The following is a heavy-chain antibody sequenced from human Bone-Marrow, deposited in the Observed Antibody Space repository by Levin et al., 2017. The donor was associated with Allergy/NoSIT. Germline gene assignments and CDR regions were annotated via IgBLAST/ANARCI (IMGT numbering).Heavy chain of an antibody. Sequence: SLKISCAASGFTFDDYAMHWVRQAPGKGLEWVSGISWNSGSIGYADSVKGRFTISRHNAKNSLYLQMNSLRAEDTALYYCAKDRYGVNDYGDYGVPYYYYGLDVWGQGTTVTVSS. CDR3: AKDRYGVNDYGDYGVPYYYYGLDV. CDR2: ISWNSGSI. CDR1: GFTFDDYA. D-gene: IGHD4-17*01. V-gene: IGHV3-9*01. J-gene: IGHJ6*02.